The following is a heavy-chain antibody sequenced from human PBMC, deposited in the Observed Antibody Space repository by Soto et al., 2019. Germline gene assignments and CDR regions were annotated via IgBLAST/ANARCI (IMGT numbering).Heavy chain of an antibody. Sequence: ASVKVSCKASGYTFTGCYMHWVRQAPGQGLEWMGWINPNSGGTNYAQKFQGRVTMTRDTSISTAYMELSRLRSDDTAVYYCARDKLRTQWLPYWFDPWGQGTLVTVSS. V-gene: IGHV1-2*02. J-gene: IGHJ5*02. CDR1: GYTFTGCY. CDR2: INPNSGGT. CDR3: ARDKLRTQWLPYWFDP. D-gene: IGHD6-19*01.